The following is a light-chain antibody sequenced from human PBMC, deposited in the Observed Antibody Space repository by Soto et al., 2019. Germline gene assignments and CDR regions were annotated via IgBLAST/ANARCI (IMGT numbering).Light chain of an antibody. J-gene: IGKJ1*01. CDR3: QQYNNWWT. CDR2: GAS. Sequence: EIVMTQSPATLSVSPGERATLSCRSSQSVSHNLAWYQKKPGQAPRLLIYGASTRATGIPARFSGSGSGTEFTRTISSLQSEDFAFYYCQQYNNWWTFGQGTRVDIK. CDR1: QSVSHN. V-gene: IGKV3-15*01.